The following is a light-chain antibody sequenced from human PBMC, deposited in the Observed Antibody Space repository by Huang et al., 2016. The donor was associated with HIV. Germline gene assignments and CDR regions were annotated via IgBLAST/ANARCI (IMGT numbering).Light chain of an antibody. CDR1: QSVNSN. CDR3: QQYNNWPLT. V-gene: IGKV3-15*01. CDR2: GAS. Sequence: ERVMTQSPATLSVSPGERATLSCRASQSVNSNLAWYQQKPGQAPRLLIYGASTRATGIPARFSGSGSGTEFTLTISSLQSEDFAVYYCQQYNNWPLTFGGGTKVEIK. J-gene: IGKJ4*01.